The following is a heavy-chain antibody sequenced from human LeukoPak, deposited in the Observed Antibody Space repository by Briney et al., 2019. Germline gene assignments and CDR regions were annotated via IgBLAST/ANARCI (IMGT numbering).Heavy chain of an antibody. CDR3: AKDQAGGWSVAFDI. CDR1: GFTFSSYG. V-gene: IGHV3-23*01. D-gene: IGHD4-23*01. CDR2: ISGSGGST. J-gene: IGHJ3*02. Sequence: GGSLRLSCAASGFTFSSYGMTWVRQAPGKGLEWVSGISGSGGSTYYADSVKGRFTISRDNSKNTLYLQMNSLRAEDTAVYYCAKDQAGGWSVAFDIWGQGTMVTVSS.